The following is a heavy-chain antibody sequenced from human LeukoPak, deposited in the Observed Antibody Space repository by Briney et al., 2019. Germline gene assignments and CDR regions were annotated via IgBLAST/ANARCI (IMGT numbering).Heavy chain of an antibody. J-gene: IGHJ4*02. CDR1: GGSISNYY. CDR2: IYHSGST. CDR3: ARAAGPFDY. D-gene: IGHD6-25*01. Sequence: SETLSLTCTVSGGSISNYYWSWIRQPPGKGLEWIGSIYHSGSTYYNPSLKSRVTISVDTSKNQFSLKLSSVTAADTAVYYCARAAGPFDYWGQGTLVTVSS. V-gene: IGHV4-38-2*02.